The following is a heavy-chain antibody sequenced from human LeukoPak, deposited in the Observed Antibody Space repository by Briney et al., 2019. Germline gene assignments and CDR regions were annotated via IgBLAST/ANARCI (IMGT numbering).Heavy chain of an antibody. J-gene: IGHJ4*02. CDR1: GFTFSSYS. D-gene: IGHD2-2*02. CDR3: AKDHARVVPAAIDYFDY. CDR2: ISSSTYI. V-gene: IGHV3-21*04. Sequence: GGSLRLSCAASGFTFSSYSMNWVRQAPGRGLEWVSSISSSTYIYYADSVKGRFTISRDNSKNTLYLQMNSLRAEDTAVYYCAKDHARVVPAAIDYFDYWGQGTLVTVSS.